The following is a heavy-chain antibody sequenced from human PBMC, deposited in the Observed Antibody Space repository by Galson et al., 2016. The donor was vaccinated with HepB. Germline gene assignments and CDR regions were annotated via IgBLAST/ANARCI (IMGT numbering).Heavy chain of an antibody. Sequence: SVKVSCKASGGTFSKCPISWVRQAPGQGLEWMGGIIPIFGTSNYARKFQGRVTITADESTSIVYMELSSLRSEDTAVYYCASGHDFWSGHQRYYGMDFWGQGTTVIVSS. J-gene: IGHJ6*02. V-gene: IGHV1-69*13. CDR1: GGTFSKCP. CDR2: IIPIFGTS. D-gene: IGHD3-3*01. CDR3: ASGHDFWSGHQRYYGMDF.